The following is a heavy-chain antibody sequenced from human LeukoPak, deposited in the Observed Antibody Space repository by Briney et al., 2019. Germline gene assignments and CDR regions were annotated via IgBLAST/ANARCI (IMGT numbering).Heavy chain of an antibody. D-gene: IGHD4-23*01. CDR2: IKQDGSEK. CDR1: GFTFSSYW. J-gene: IGHJ6*02. CDR3: AKDVGYGGNSWYYGMDV. V-gene: IGHV3-7*03. Sequence: GGSLRLSCAASGFTFSSYWMSWVRQAPGKGLEWVANIKQDGSEKYYVDSVKGRFTISRDNAKNSLYLQMNSLRVEDTALYYCAKDVGYGGNSWYYGMDVWGQGTTVTVSS.